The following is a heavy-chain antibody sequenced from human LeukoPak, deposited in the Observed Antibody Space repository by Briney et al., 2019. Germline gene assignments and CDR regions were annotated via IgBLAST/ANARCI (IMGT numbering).Heavy chain of an antibody. CDR1: GFTFTSYS. CDR2: ISSSSSYI. Sequence: GGSLRLSCAASGFTFTSYSMNWVRQAPGQGLEWVSSISSSSSYIYYADSVQGRFTISRDTAKNSLYMQMNSLRAEDTAVYYCARALRNSTQIDYWGQGTLVTVSS. V-gene: IGHV3-21*01. CDR3: ARALRNSTQIDY. J-gene: IGHJ4*03.